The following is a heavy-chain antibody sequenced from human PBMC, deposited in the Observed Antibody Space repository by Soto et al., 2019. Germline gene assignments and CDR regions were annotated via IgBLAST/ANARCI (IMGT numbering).Heavy chain of an antibody. CDR2: ISPYNGKT. CDR1: GYTFTTHG. CDR3: ARVDDYVWGSFRP. D-gene: IGHD3-16*02. V-gene: IGHV1-18*04. J-gene: IGHJ4*02. Sequence: ASVKVSCKASGYTFTTHGISWVRQAPGQGLEWMGWISPYNGKTTYAQKVQGRVAMTTDTSTSTAYMELRGLRSDDTAVYYCARVDDYVWGSFRPWGQGTQVTVSS.